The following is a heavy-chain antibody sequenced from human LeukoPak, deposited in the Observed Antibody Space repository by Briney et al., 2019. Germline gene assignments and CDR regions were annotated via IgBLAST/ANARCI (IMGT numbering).Heavy chain of an antibody. D-gene: IGHD1-1*01. CDR2: IKVNNDNT. Sequence: SSVTVSCKTSGYPFTKNHIHWVRQAPGKGLEWMGLIKVNNDNTRYKQKFQGRATLTRDSSTSTVYMEVSSLKSEDTAVYYCARDGNNYNFDYWGQGTLVTVSS. CDR3: ARDGNNYNFDY. CDR1: GYPFTKNH. J-gene: IGHJ4*02. V-gene: IGHV1-46*01.